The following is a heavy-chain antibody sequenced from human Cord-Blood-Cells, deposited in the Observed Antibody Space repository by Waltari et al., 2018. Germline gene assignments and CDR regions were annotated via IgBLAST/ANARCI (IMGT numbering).Heavy chain of an antibody. CDR1: GYSISSGYY. D-gene: IGHD3-9*01. J-gene: IGHJ4*02. CDR2: IYHSGST. CDR3: ARAVGYYDILTGYYYFDY. Sequence: QVQLQESGPGLVKPSETLSLTCAVSGYSISSGYYWGWIRQPPGKGLEWIGSIYHSGSTYYNPSLKSRVTISVDTSKNQFSLKLSSVTAADTAVYYCARAVGYYDILTGYYYFDYWGQGTLVTVSS. V-gene: IGHV4-38-2*01.